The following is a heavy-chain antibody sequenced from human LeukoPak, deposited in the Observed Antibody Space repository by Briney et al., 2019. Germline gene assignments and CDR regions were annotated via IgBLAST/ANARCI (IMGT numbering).Heavy chain of an antibody. J-gene: IGHJ4*02. CDR3: ARDPFITIFGVVIRRDY. CDR2: IYYSGST. CDR1: GGSISTSNYY. D-gene: IGHD3-3*01. Sequence: SETLSLTCTVPGGSISTSNYYWGWIRQPPGKGLEWIGNIYYSGSTYYNPSLKSRVTISVDTSKNQFSLKLSSLTAADTAVYYCARDPFITIFGVVIRRDYWGQGTLVTVSS. V-gene: IGHV4-39*07.